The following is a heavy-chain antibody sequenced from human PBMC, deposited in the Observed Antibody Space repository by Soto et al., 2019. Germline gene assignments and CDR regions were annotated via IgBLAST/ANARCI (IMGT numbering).Heavy chain of an antibody. CDR2: IYFTGST. J-gene: IGHJ4*02. D-gene: IGHD6-19*01. CDR3: ARDWGSSGWPN. V-gene: IGHV4-31*03. CDR1: GGSISSRDYF. Sequence: SETLSLTCSVSGGSISSRDYFWHWIRQVPGKGLEWVGYIYFTGSTLYNPSLKSRLAMSLDTSKNQFSLKLGSVTAADTAIYYRARDWGSSGWPNWGPGTLVTVSS.